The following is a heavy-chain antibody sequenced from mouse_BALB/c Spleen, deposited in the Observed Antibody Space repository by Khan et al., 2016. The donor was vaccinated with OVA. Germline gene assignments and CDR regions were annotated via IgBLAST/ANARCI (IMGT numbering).Heavy chain of an antibody. CDR1: GYSFTSYY. J-gene: IGHJ3*01. V-gene: IGHV1-31*01. D-gene: IGHD2-2*01. CDR2: IDPFSGGA. CDR3: TRHGYVAWFTY. Sequence: EVQLQESGPELMKPGASVKISCKASGYSFTSYYIHWVIQSHGKSLEWIGFIDPFSGGATYNQKFKGKATLTADKSSSTAYIHHRNLTSEDSGVYYCTRHGYVAWFTYWGQGTLVTVSA.